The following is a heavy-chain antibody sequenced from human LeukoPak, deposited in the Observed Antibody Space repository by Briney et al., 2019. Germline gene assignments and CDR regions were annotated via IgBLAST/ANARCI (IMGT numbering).Heavy chain of an antibody. J-gene: IGHJ4*02. CDR3: ARDRQYYYDSSGYSGHYFDY. Sequence: GGSLRLSCAASGFTFSSYAMSWVRQAPGKGLEWVSAISGSGGSTYYADSVKGRFTISRDNSKNTLYLQMNSLRAEDTAVYYCARDRQYYYDSSGYSGHYFDYWGQGTLVTVSS. CDR2: ISGSGGST. D-gene: IGHD3-22*01. V-gene: IGHV3-23*01. CDR1: GFTFSSYA.